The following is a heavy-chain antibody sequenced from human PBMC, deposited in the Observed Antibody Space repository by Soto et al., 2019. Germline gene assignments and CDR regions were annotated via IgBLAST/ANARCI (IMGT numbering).Heavy chain of an antibody. Sequence: GESLKISCTGSGYSFSNYWINWVRQMPGKGLEWMGTIYPGDSDTRHSPSFQGQVTISVDKSINTAYLQWRGLKASDTAVYYCARHHGSPGSYFGMDVWGRGTTVTVSS. CDR1: GYSFSNYW. CDR3: ARHHGSPGSYFGMDV. V-gene: IGHV5-51*01. CDR2: IYPGDSDT. J-gene: IGHJ6*02. D-gene: IGHD6-13*01.